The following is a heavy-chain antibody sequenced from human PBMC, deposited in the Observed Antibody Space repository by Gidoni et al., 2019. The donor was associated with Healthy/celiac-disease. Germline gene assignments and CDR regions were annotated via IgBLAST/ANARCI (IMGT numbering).Heavy chain of an antibody. CDR3: AKGSSSVWFDP. CDR1: GFTFSSYA. CDR2: ISGSGGST. D-gene: IGHD6-6*01. J-gene: IGHJ5*02. Sequence: EVQLLESGGGLVQPGGSWSPPCPASGFTFSSYAMSWVRQAPGKGLEWVSAISGSGGSTYYADSVKGRFTISRDNSKNTLYLQMNSLRAEDTAVYYCAKGSSSVWFDPWGQGTLVTVSS. V-gene: IGHV3-23*01.